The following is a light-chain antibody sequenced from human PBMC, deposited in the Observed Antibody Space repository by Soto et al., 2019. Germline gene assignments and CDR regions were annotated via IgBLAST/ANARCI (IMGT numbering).Light chain of an antibody. Sequence: QSVLTQPPSVSGAPGQRVTISCTGTSSNIGAGFDVHWYQKVPGTAPKLLIFDNTNRPSGVSDRFSASRSGTPASLAITGLQAGDEADYFCQSYDSSLSGSVVFGGGTKVTVL. CDR3: QSYDSSLSGSVV. V-gene: IGLV1-40*01. CDR2: DNT. CDR1: SSNIGAGFD. J-gene: IGLJ2*01.